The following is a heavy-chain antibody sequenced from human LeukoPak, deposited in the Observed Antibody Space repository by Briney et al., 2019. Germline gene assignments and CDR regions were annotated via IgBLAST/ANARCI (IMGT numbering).Heavy chain of an antibody. D-gene: IGHD5-12*01. CDR3: ARDRSGFYSVDY. J-gene: IGHJ4*02. CDR2: ISNDGNSK. V-gene: IGHV3-30-3*01. CDR1: GFTLSENN. Sequence: GGSLRLSCAASGFTLSENNVHWVRQAPGKGLEWVALISNDGNSKDYADSVKGRFTLSGDNSKTTLYLQMNSLRAEDTAVYYCARDRSGFYSVDYWGQGTLVIVSS.